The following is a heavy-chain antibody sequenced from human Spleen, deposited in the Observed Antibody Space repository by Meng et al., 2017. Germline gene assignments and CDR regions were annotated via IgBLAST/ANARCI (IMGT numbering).Heavy chain of an antibody. CDR2: IDISGENT. V-gene: IGHV3-23*05. Sequence: GESLKISCVVSGFTFSTSAMSWVRQAPGKGLEWVSFIDISGENTRYADSVKGRFTVSRDNSRSTLHLQMNSLRAEDTAIYYCHVLSLSNWGQGTLVTVSS. CDR3: HVLSLSN. J-gene: IGHJ4*02. CDR1: GFTFSTSA. D-gene: IGHD2/OR15-2a*01.